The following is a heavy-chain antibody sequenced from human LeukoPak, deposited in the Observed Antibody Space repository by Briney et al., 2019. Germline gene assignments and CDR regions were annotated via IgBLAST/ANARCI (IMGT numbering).Heavy chain of an antibody. J-gene: IGHJ6*03. CDR2: ITSSSSHI. CDR1: GFTFSHYT. V-gene: IGHV3-21*01. CDR3: ARVMMGATVTTFHYYCMDV. Sequence: GGSLRLSCAACGFTFSHYTIGWIRQAPGKGLERVASITSSSSHIYYADSVKGRFTISRDNAKNEVYLQMNSLRGEDTAIYYCARVMMGATVTTFHYYCMDVWGVGTAVTVSS. D-gene: IGHD4-11*01.